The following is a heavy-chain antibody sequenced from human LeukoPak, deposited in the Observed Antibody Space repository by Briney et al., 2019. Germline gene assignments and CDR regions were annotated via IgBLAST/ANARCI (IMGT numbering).Heavy chain of an antibody. V-gene: IGHV3-21*01. CDR2: ISSSSYI. Sequence: GGSLRLSCAASGFTFSSYSMNWVRQAPGKGLEWVSSISSSSYIYYADSVKGRFTISRDNAKNSLYLQMNSLRAEDTAVYYCARGIVGAARFTYFDYWGQGTLVTVSS. J-gene: IGHJ4*02. CDR3: ARGIVGAARFTYFDY. CDR1: GFTFSSYS. D-gene: IGHD1-26*01.